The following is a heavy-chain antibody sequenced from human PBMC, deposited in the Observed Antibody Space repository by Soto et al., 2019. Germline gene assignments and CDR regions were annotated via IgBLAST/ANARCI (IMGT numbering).Heavy chain of an antibody. CDR1: GFTFDYYW. CDR2: VHSDGTTT. V-gene: IGHV3-74*01. Sequence: EVQLVESGGGLVQPGESLRLSCAASGFTFDYYWMHWVRQAPGKGLVWVSRVHSDGTTTTYADSVKGRFTISRDNARNTVSLQMSMLRAEDTAIYYCARGDRGGFDLWGHGTVVTVSS. J-gene: IGHJ3*01. D-gene: IGHD3-10*01. CDR3: ARGDRGGFDL.